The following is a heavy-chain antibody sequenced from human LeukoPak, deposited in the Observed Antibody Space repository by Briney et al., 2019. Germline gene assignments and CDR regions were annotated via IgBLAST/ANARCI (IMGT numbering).Heavy chain of an antibody. CDR3: ATDPGALGYYGSGSYR. D-gene: IGHD3-10*01. V-gene: IGHV1-69-2*01. J-gene: IGHJ1*01. Sequence: GASVKISCKASGYTFTDYYMHWVQQAPGKGLEWMGRVDPEDGETIYAEKFQGRVTITVDTSTDTAYMELSSLRSEDTAEYYCATDPGALGYYGSGSYRWGQGTLVTVSS. CDR1: GYTFTDYY. CDR2: VDPEDGET.